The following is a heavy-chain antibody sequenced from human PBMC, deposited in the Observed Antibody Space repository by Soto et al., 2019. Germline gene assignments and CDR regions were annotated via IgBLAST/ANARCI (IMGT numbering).Heavy chain of an antibody. CDR1: GFAFGDYA. CDR2: IRSKAYGGTT. D-gene: IGHD3-22*01. CDR3: TRAQYYYDSSGYPAKYDAFDI. Sequence: LRLSCTASGFAFGDYAMSWVRLAPGKGLEWVGFIRSKAYGGTTEYAASVKGRFTISRDDSKSIAYLQMNSLKTEDTAVYYCTRAQYYYDSSGYPAKYDAFDIWGQGTMVTVSS. J-gene: IGHJ3*02. V-gene: IGHV3-49*04.